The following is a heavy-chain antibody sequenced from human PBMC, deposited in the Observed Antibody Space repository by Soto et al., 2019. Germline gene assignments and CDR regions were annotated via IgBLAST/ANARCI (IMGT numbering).Heavy chain of an antibody. Sequence: QVQLVESGGGVVQPGRSPRLSCAASGFTFSSYGMHWVRQAPGKGLEWVAVIWYDGSNKYYADSVKGRFTISRDNAKNTLYLQMNSLRAEDTAVYYCAGANSALTLIDYWGQGTLVTVSS. D-gene: IGHD6-13*01. CDR3: AGANSALTLIDY. V-gene: IGHV3-33*01. CDR1: GFTFSSYG. J-gene: IGHJ4*02. CDR2: IWYDGSNK.